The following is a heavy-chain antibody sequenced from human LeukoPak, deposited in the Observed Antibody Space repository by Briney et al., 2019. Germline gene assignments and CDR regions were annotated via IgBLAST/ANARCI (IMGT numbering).Heavy chain of an antibody. J-gene: IGHJ4*02. V-gene: IGHV3-21*01. D-gene: IGHD2-21*01. CDR2: ISSSSSYI. Sequence: GGSLRLSCAASGFTFSSYSMNWVRQAPGKGLEWVSSISSSSSYIYYADSVKGRFTISRDNAKNSLYLQMNSLRADDTAVYYCARARSHQHMSGFDNWGQGTLVTVSS. CDR3: ARARSHQHMSGFDN. CDR1: GFTFSSYS.